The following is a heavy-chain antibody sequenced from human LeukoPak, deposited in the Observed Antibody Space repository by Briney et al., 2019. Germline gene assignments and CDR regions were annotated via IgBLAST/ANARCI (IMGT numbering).Heavy chain of an antibody. J-gene: IGHJ6*03. Sequence: GGSLRLSCAASGFTFSSYGMHWVRQAPGKGLEWVAFIRYDGSNKYYADSVKGRFTISRDNSKNTLYLQMNSLRAEDTAVYYCAKYGFTYYYYYYMDVWGKGATVTVSS. CDR3: AKYGFTYYYYYYMDV. CDR1: GFTFSSYG. V-gene: IGHV3-30*02. CDR2: IRYDGSNK. D-gene: IGHD3-10*01.